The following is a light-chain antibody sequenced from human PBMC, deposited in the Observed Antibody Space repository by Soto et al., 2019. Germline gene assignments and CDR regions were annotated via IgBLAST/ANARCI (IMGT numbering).Light chain of an antibody. J-gene: IGKJ1*01. V-gene: IGKV3-20*01. CDR3: QQYGRSPTT. CDR1: QSVSTSY. Sequence: DIVLTQSPGTLSLSPGERATLSCRASQSVSTSYLAWYQQKPGQAPRLLIFGASSRATGIPDRFIGSGSGKDFTLTISRLEPEDFAVYYCQQYGRSPTTFGQGTKVEIK. CDR2: GAS.